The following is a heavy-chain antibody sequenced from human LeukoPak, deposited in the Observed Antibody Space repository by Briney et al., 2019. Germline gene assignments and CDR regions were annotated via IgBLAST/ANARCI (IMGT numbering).Heavy chain of an antibody. CDR2: ISGSGGST. CDR3: ARVQQLPQESTNWFDP. D-gene: IGHD6-13*01. J-gene: IGHJ5*02. Sequence: PGGSLRLSCAASGFTFSSYAMSWVRQAPGKGLEWVSAISGSGGSTYYADSVKGRFTISRDDAKNSLYLQMNSLRAEDTAVYYCARVQQLPQESTNWFDPWGQGTLVTVSS. V-gene: IGHV3-23*01. CDR1: GFTFSSYA.